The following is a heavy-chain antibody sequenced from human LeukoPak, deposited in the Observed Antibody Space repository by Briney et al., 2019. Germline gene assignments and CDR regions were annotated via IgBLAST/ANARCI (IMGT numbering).Heavy chain of an antibody. CDR1: GFTFSSYW. CDR2: IKQDGSEK. Sequence: GGSLTLSCAASGFTFSSYWMSWVRQAPGQGLEWVANIKQDGSEKYYVDYVKGRFTIYRDNAKNSLYLQMNSLRAEDTAVYYCARAWKYSIGSYFEYWGKGTLVTVSS. V-gene: IGHV3-7*01. CDR3: ARAWKYSIGSYFEY. D-gene: IGHD6-19*01. J-gene: IGHJ4*02.